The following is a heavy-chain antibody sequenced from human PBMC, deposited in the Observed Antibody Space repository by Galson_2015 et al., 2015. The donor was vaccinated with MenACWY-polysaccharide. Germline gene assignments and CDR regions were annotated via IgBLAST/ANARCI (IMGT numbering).Heavy chain of an antibody. CDR1: GASITTGLYY. CDR3: ARAAHYEPFNI. CDR2: IFYNGNT. D-gene: IGHD3-22*01. J-gene: IGHJ3*02. Sequence: ETLSLTCTVSGASITTGLYYLGWLRQLPGKGLEWIGSIFYNGNTYYNPSLESRAAVSADTSKRQFFLRLTSMTAADTAVYFCARAAHYEPFNIWGQGTLVTVSS. V-gene: IGHV4-39*07.